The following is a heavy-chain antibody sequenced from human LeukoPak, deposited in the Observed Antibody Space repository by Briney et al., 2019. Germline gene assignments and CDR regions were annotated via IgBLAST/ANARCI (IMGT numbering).Heavy chain of an antibody. CDR3: AKDQMPTRLPNYFDY. J-gene: IGHJ4*02. D-gene: IGHD6-25*01. CDR2: ISGSGGST. V-gene: IGHV3-23*01. Sequence: GGSLRLSCAASGFTFSSYAMSWVRQAPGKGLEWVSAISGSGGSTYYADSVKGRFTISRDNSKNTLCLQMNSLRAEDTAVYYCAKDQMPTRLPNYFDYWGQGTLVTVSS. CDR1: GFTFSSYA.